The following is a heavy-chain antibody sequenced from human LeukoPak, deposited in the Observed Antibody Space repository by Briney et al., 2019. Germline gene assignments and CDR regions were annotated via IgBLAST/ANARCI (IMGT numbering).Heavy chain of an antibody. J-gene: IGHJ5*02. CDR2: TSDRGDYT. CDR1: GFTFTSYS. V-gene: IGHV3-23*01. Sequence: GGSLRLSCAASGFTFTSYSMSWVRQAPGKGLEWVSGTSDRGDYTYYADSVKGRFTISRDNSKNTLYLQMNSLRAEDTAVYYCATDQAPRIAAAGTFDPWGQGTLVTVSS. D-gene: IGHD6-13*01. CDR3: ATDQAPRIAAAGTFDP.